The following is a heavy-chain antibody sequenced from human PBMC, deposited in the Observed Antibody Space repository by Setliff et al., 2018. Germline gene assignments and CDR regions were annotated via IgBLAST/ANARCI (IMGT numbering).Heavy chain of an antibody. CDR2: VYYSGTT. CDR3: ARDSKYYYDSSGYYWNWFDP. D-gene: IGHD3-22*01. J-gene: IGHJ5*02. V-gene: IGHV4-59*01. Sequence: PSETLSLTCTVSGGSISASPVYYWSWIRQPPGKGLEFIGYVYYSGTTNYDPSFKSRVTMSVDTSKNQFSLKLSSVTAADTAVYYCARDSKYYYDSSGYYWNWFDPWGQGTLVTVSS. CDR1: GGSISASPVYY.